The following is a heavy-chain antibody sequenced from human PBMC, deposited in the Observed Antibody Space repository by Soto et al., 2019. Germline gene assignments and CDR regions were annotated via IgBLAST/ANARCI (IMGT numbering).Heavy chain of an antibody. V-gene: IGHV3-23*01. CDR2: LSSSGAST. CDR3: ARDPTYNNYFDS. CDR1: GFTFSFYT. J-gene: IGHJ4*02. Sequence: GGSLRLSCAASGFTFSFYTMAWARQAPGKGLEWVSSLSSSGASTYYADSVKGRFTISRDNSKNTLYLQMSSLRADDTAVYYCARDPTYNNYFDSWGQGTLVTVSS. D-gene: IGHD1-1*01.